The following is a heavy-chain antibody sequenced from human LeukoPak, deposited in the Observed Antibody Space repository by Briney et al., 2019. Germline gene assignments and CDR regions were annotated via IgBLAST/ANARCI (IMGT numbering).Heavy chain of an antibody. CDR2: IYYSGST. V-gene: IGHV4-59*08. CDR3: ARRIVVVSYDGWFDP. Sequence: PSETLSLTCAVYGGSFSGYYWSWIRQPPGKGLEWIGYIYYSGSTNYNPSLKSRVTISVDTSKNQFSLKLSSVTAADTAVYYCARRIVVVSYDGWFDPWGQGTLVTVSS. J-gene: IGHJ5*02. D-gene: IGHD3-22*01. CDR1: GGSFSGYY.